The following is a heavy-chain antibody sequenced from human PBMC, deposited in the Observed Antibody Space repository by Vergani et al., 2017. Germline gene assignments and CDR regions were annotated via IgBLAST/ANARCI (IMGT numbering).Heavy chain of an antibody. CDR3: VKDNRDLGSYFFDS. V-gene: IGHV3-23*01. CDR2: ISGPGLST. Sequence: EVHLLESGGGLVQSGGSLRLSCAASGFTFSNSAVRWVPQAPGRSLAWVSSISGPGLSTYYADSVKGRFSISRDNSKNTVFLQMHSLRAEDSAIYYCVKDNRDLGSYFFDSWGHGILVTVSS. CDR1: GFTFSNSA. D-gene: IGHD2/OR15-2a*01. J-gene: IGHJ4*01.